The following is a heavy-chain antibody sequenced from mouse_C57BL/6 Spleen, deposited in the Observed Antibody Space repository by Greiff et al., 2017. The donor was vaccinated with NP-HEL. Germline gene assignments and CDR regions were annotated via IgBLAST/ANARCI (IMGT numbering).Heavy chain of an antibody. CDR1: GYAFSSSW. Sequence: VQLQQSGPELVKPGASVKISCKASGYAFSSSWMNWVKQRPGQGLEWIGRIYPGDGDTNYNGKFKGKATLTADKSSSTAYMQLSSLTSEDSAVYFCARDSVYGYGTGFDYWGQGTTLTVSS. CDR2: IYPGDGDT. CDR3: ARDSVYGYGTGFDY. J-gene: IGHJ2*01. D-gene: IGHD2-2*01. V-gene: IGHV1-82*01.